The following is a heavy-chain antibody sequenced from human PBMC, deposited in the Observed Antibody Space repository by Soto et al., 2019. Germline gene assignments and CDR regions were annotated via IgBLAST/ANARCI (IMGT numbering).Heavy chain of an antibody. CDR1: GCTLNDYY. CDR2: ISSSGPYT. CDR3: ARVPVSMVRGYGMDV. J-gene: IGHJ6*02. V-gene: IGHV3-11*06. D-gene: IGHD3-10*01. Sequence: QVQLVESGGGLVKPGGSLRLSCAASGCTLNDYYMSWVRQAPGKGLEWVSYISSSGPYTKYGDSVKGRFTISRDNAKNSLYLQMSSLRVEDTAVYYCARVPVSMVRGYGMDVWGQGTTVTVSS.